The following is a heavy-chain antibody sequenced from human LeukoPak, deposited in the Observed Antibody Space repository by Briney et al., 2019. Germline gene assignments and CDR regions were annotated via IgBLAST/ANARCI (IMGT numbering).Heavy chain of an antibody. J-gene: IGHJ6*02. V-gene: IGHV4-4*02. Sequence: SGTLSLTCAVSGGSISSSNWWSWVRQPPGKGLEWIGEIYHSGSTNYNPSLKSRVTISVDKSKNQFSLKLSPVTAADTAVYYCARDPLKIAVADYYYYGMDVWGQGTTVTVSS. D-gene: IGHD6-19*01. CDR3: ARDPLKIAVADYYYYGMDV. CDR1: GGSISSSNW. CDR2: IYHSGST.